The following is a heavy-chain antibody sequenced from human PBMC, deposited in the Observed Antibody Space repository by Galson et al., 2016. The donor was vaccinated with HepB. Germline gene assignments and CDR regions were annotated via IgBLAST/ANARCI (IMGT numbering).Heavy chain of an antibody. Sequence: SETLSLTCGVSGYSISSGYYWGWIRQPPGQGLEWIASIYHSGSTYYNPSLMSRVTISVDTSTNQISLNLTSVTASDTAVYYCVRVKGYSHGYYFDYWGQGTPVTLSS. J-gene: IGHJ4*02. CDR1: GYSISSGYY. CDR3: VRVKGYSHGYYFDY. D-gene: IGHD5-18*01. CDR2: IYHSGST. V-gene: IGHV4-38-2*01.